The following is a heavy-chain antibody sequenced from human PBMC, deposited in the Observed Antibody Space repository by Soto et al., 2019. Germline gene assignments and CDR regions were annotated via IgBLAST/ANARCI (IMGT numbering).Heavy chain of an antibody. D-gene: IGHD5-12*01. Sequence: SVKVSCKASGFTFTSSAVQWVRQARGQRLEWIGWIVVGSGNTNYAQKFQERVTITRDMSTSTAYMELSSLRSEDTAAYYCAAEGGGDSGSPYHCGMDVWGQGTTVTVSS. J-gene: IGHJ6*02. V-gene: IGHV1-58*01. CDR3: AAEGGGDSGSPYHCGMDV. CDR1: GFTFTSSA. CDR2: IVVGSGNT.